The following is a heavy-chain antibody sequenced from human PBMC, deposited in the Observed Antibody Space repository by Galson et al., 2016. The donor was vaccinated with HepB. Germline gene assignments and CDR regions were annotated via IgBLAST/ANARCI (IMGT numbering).Heavy chain of an antibody. CDR2: IYHSGST. J-gene: IGHJ3*02. CDR3: ARARMNCSGGSCRDAYDI. D-gene: IGHD2-15*01. Sequence: SETLSLTCTVSGGSIKSYYWSWIRQPPGKRLEWIAYIYHSGSTKYNPSLKSRVTISIDTSKSQISLKASSVTAADTAMYYCARARMNCSGGSCRDAYDIWGQGTMVTASS. V-gene: IGHV4-59*01. CDR1: GGSIKSYY.